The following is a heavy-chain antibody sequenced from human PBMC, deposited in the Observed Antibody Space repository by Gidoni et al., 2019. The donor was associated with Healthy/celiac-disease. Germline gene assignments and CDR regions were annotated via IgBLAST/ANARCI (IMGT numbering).Heavy chain of an antibody. Sequence: QVQLVESGGGVVQPGGSLRLACAASGFTFSSYGMHWVRQAPGKGLEWVAFIRYDGSNKYYADSVKGRFTISRDNSKNTLYLQMNSLRAEDTAVYYCAFRKARGLPREGYYYGMDVWGQGTTVTVSS. CDR1: GFTFSSYG. V-gene: IGHV3-30*02. D-gene: IGHD4-17*01. J-gene: IGHJ6*02. CDR3: AFRKARGLPREGYYYGMDV. CDR2: IRYDGSNK.